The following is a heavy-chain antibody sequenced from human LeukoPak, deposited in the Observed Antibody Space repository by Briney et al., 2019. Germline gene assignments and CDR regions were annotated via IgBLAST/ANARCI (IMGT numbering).Heavy chain of an antibody. CDR3: ARFSEGLDY. CDR1: GFTFSSYG. J-gene: IGHJ4*02. Sequence: GGSLRLSCAASGFTFSSYGIHWVRHAPGKGLEWVAVVSYDGNNEYYADSVKGRFTISRDNSKNTVYLQVNSLRAEDTAVYFCARFSEGLDYWGQGTLVTVSS. CDR2: VSYDGNNE. V-gene: IGHV3-30*03.